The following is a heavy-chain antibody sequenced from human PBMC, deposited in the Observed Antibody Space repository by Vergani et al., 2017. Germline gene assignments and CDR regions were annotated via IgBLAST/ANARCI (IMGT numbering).Heavy chain of an antibody. CDR2: INPNGDAT. Sequence: QVQLVQSGAELKKPWASVRVSCKASGFIFTDYYIHWMRQAPGQGLEWIGGINPNGDATNYAQNFRGRVTLTRETSSTTAYMDLASLTSDDTAIYYCARDHQGPTTLDYWGQGSLVTVSS. D-gene: IGHD1-26*01. CDR3: ARDHQGPTTLDY. V-gene: IGHV1-2*02. J-gene: IGHJ4*02. CDR1: GFIFTDYY.